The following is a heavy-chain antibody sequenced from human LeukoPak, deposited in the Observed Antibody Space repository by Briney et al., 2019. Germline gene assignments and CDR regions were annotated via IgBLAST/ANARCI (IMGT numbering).Heavy chain of an antibody. J-gene: IGHJ4*02. D-gene: IGHD3-3*01. CDR1: GGSISSGDYY. CDR2: IYYSGST. Sequence: SSQTLSLTCTVSGGSISSGDYYWSWIRQPPGKGLEWIGYIYYSGSTYYNPSLKSRVTISVDTSKNQFSLKLSSVTAADTAVYYCARGITIFGVVTSSLFDYWGQGTLVTVSS. CDR3: ARGITIFGVVTSSLFDY. V-gene: IGHV4-30-4*08.